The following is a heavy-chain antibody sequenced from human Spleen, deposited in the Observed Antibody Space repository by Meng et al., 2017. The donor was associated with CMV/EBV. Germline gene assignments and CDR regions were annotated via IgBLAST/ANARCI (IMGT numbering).Heavy chain of an antibody. CDR2: MNPNRGNT. Sequence: ASVKVSCKASGYTFTSYDINWVRQATGQGLEWMGWMNPNRGNTGYAQKFQGRVTMTRNTSISTAYMELSSLRSEDTAVYYCARGGIAAAGIGWFDPWGQGTLVTVSS. CDR1: GYTFTSYD. CDR3: ARGGIAAAGIGWFDP. J-gene: IGHJ5*02. D-gene: IGHD6-13*01. V-gene: IGHV1-8*01.